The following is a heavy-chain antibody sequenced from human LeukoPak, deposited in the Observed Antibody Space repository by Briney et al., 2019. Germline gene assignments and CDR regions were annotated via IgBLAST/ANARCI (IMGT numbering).Heavy chain of an antibody. CDR2: MNPNSGNT. V-gene: IGHV1-8*01. CDR1: GYTFTSYD. Sequence: GASVKVSCKASGYTFTSYDINWVRQATGQGLEWMGWMNPNSGNTGYAQKFQGRVTMTGNTSISTAYMELSSLRSEDTAVYYCARDFKYYDFWSGSGYGMDVWGQGTTVTVSS. D-gene: IGHD3-3*01. CDR3: ARDFKYYDFWSGSGYGMDV. J-gene: IGHJ6*02.